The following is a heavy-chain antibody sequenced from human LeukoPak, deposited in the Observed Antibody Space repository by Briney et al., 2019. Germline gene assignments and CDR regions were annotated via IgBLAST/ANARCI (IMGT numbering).Heavy chain of an antibody. J-gene: IGHJ3*02. V-gene: IGHV1-46*01. CDR1: GYTFTNYY. CDR3: ARGRPNYGGNSGEAFDI. D-gene: IGHD4-23*01. Sequence: ASVKVSCKTSGYTFTNYYMHWVRQAPGQGLEWMGIINPSSGTTSFAQKFQGRVTMTRDTSTSTLYMQLSSLRSEDTAVYYCARGRPNYGGNSGEAFDIWGQGTMVTVSS. CDR2: INPSSGTT.